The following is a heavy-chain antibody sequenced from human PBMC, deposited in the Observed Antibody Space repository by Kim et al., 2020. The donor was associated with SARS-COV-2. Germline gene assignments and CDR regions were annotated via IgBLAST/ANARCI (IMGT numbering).Heavy chain of an antibody. CDR2: INPNSGGT. J-gene: IGHJ4*02. V-gene: IGHV1-2*02. CDR3: ARESTVTTDYFDY. D-gene: IGHD4-4*01. CDR1: GYTFTGYY. Sequence: ASVKVSCKASGYTFTGYYMHWVRQAPGQGLEWMGWINPNSGGTNYAQKFQGRVTMTRDTSISTAYMELSRLRSDDTAVYYCARESTVTTDYFDYWGQGTLVTVSS.